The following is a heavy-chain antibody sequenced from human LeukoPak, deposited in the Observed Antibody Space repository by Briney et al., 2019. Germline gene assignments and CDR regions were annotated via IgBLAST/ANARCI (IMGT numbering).Heavy chain of an antibody. V-gene: IGHV3-30-3*01. Sequence: GGSLRLSCAASGFTFSSYAMHGVRQAPGKGLEWVAVISYDGSNKYYADSVKGRFTISRDNSKNTLYLQMNSLRAEDTAVYYCARAREMATYLDYWGQGTLVTVSS. CDR1: GFTFSSYA. D-gene: IGHD5-24*01. CDR3: ARAREMATYLDY. J-gene: IGHJ4*02. CDR2: ISYDGSNK.